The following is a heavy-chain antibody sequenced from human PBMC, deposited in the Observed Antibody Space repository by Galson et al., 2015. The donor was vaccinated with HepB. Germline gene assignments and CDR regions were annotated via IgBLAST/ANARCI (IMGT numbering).Heavy chain of an antibody. CDR3: AKDLWDIVVVPAALHKAYYYYYGMDV. CDR1: GFTFSSYG. D-gene: IGHD2-2*02. V-gene: IGHV3-30*18. Sequence: SLRLSCAASGFTFSSYGMHWVRQAPGKGLEWVAVISYDGSNKYYADSVKGRFTISRDNSKNTLYLQMNSLRAEDTAVYYCAKDLWDIVVVPAALHKAYYYYYGMDVWGQVTTVTVSS. CDR2: ISYDGSNK. J-gene: IGHJ6*02.